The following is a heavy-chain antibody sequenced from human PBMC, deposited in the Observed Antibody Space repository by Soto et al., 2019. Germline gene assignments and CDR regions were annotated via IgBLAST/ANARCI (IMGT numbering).Heavy chain of an antibody. V-gene: IGHV4-39*01. CDR3: AKGGSGSYSNAFDI. J-gene: IGHJ3*02. CDR1: GGSISSSNW. CDR2: IYYSGST. D-gene: IGHD3-10*01. Sequence: SETLSLTCTVSGGSISSSNWWSWVCQPPGKGLEWIGSIYYSGSTYYNPSLKSRVTISVDTSKNQFSLKLSSVTAADTAVYYCAKGGSGSYSNAFDIWGQGTMVTVS.